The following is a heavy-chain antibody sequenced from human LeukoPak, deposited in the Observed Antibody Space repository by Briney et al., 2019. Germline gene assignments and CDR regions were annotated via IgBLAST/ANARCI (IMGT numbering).Heavy chain of an antibody. CDR2: IYYSGST. J-gene: IGHJ4*02. V-gene: IGHV4-59*01. CDR1: GFTFSIYA. Sequence: PGGSLRLSCAASGFTFSIYAMIWVRQPPGKGLEWIGYIYYSGSTNYNPSLKSRVTISVDTSKNQFSLKLSSVTAADTAVYYCARDQAVAGIGIDYWGQGTLVTVSS. D-gene: IGHD6-19*01. CDR3: ARDQAVAGIGIDY.